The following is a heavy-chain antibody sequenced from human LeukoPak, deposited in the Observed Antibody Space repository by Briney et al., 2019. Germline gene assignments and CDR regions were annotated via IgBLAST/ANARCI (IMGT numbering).Heavy chain of an antibody. Sequence: PGGSLRLSCAASGFTFSSYSMNWVRQAPGKGLEWVSSISSSSSYIYYADSVKGRFTISRDNAKNSLYLQMNSLRAEDTAVYYCARHTEPIAAASTFDYWGQGTLVTVSS. J-gene: IGHJ4*02. D-gene: IGHD6-13*01. CDR1: GFTFSSYS. CDR3: ARHTEPIAAASTFDY. CDR2: ISSSSSYI. V-gene: IGHV3-21*01.